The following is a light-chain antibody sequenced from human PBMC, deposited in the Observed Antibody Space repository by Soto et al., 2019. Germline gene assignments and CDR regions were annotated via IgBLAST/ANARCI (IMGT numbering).Light chain of an antibody. V-gene: IGKV3-15*01. CDR3: QQYNNWPLA. CDR1: QSVSSN. J-gene: IGKJ1*01. CDR2: GAS. Sequence: IVMTQSPATLSVSPGERATLSCRASQSVSSNLAWYQQKPGQAPRLLIYGASTRATGIPARFSGSGSGTEFTLTISSLQSEDFAVYYCQQYNNWPLAFGQGTKLDIK.